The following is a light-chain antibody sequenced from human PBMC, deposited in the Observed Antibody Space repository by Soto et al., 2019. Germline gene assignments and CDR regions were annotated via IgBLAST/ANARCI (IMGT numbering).Light chain of an antibody. CDR2: YAS. Sequence: EVVLTQSPATLSLSPGERATLSCGASQTVRSDYVAWYHQAPGLAPRLLIHYASHRAPGIPDRFRGSGFGTDFTLTISGLEPEDSGMYYCQQYGSLPMSTFGQGTRLEIK. J-gene: IGKJ5*01. CDR3: QQYGSLPMST. V-gene: IGKV3D-20*01. CDR1: QTVRSDY.